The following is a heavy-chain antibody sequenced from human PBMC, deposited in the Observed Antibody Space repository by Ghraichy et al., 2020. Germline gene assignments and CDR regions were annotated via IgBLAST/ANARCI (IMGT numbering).Heavy chain of an antibody. CDR2: INSAGSST. CDR1: GFTFSSYW. J-gene: IGHJ6*02. V-gene: IGHV3-74*01. D-gene: IGHD3-16*01. Sequence: GGSLRLSCAASGFTFSSYWMNWVRQAPGKGLVWVSRINSAGSSTSYADSVKGRFTISRDNAKNTLYLQMNSLRAEDTAVYYCARAAFSKFYYYYYGMDVWGQGTTVTVSS. CDR3: ARAAFSKFYYYYYGMDV.